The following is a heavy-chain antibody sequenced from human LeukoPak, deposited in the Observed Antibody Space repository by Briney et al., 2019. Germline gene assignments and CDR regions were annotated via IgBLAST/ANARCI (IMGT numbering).Heavy chain of an antibody. Sequence: GGSLRLSCAASGFTFNSYAMSWVRQAPGRGLEWVSIISASGGSTYYADSVKGRFTISRDNSKNTLYLQMNSLRAEDTAVYYCATQGGNFDYWGQGTLVTVSS. CDR1: GFTFNSYA. V-gene: IGHV3-23*01. J-gene: IGHJ4*02. D-gene: IGHD3-16*01. CDR2: ISASGGST. CDR3: ATQGGNFDY.